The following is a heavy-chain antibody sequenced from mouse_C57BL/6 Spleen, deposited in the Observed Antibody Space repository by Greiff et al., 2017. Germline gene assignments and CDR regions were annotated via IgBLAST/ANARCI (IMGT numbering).Heavy chain of an antibody. J-gene: IGHJ2*01. Sequence: EVKLVESGGGLVKPGGSLKLSCAASGFTFSSYAMSWVRQTPEKRLEWVATISDGGSYTYYPDNVKGRFTISRDNAKNNLYLQMSHLKSEDTAMYYCARDKGLAVFDYWGQGTTLTVSS. CDR3: ARDKGLAVFDY. D-gene: IGHD3-3*01. CDR1: GFTFSSYA. V-gene: IGHV5-4*01. CDR2: ISDGGSYT.